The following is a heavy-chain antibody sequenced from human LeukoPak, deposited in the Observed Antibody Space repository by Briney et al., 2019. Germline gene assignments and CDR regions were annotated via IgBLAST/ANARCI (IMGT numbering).Heavy chain of an antibody. CDR2: ISYDGSNE. J-gene: IGHJ4*02. D-gene: IGHD2-15*01. Sequence: GGSLRLSCAASGFTFSSYGMHWVRQAPGKGLEWVAVISYDGSNEYYADSVKGRFTISRDNSKNTLYLQMNSLRAEDTAVYYCAKGLGYCSGGSCYFDYWGQGTLVTVSS. CDR3: AKGLGYCSGGSCYFDY. CDR1: GFTFSSYG. V-gene: IGHV3-30*18.